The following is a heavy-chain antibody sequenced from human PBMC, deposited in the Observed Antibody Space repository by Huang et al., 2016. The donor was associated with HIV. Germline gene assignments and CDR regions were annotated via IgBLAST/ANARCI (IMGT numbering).Heavy chain of an antibody. D-gene: IGHD3-10*01. CDR2: ISAYNGNT. J-gene: IGHJ4*02. CDR1: GYSFSSYG. Sequence: QIQLVQSGAEVKKPGASVKVTCKASGYSFSSYGITWVRQAPGQGREWMGWISAYNGNTDYAKKVQGRVNMTTDISTTTAYMELRSLRSDDTAVYYCARVGPYYYGSGSKSPFDYWGQGTLVTVSS. CDR3: ARVGPYYYGSGSKSPFDY. V-gene: IGHV1-18*01.